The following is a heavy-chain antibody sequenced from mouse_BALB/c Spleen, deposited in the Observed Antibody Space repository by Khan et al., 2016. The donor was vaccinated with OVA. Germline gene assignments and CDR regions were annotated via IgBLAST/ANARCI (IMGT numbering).Heavy chain of an antibody. D-gene: IGHD1-1*01. J-gene: IGHJ2*01. CDR2: ILPGSGSS. CDR3: ARVNYGSRDYFDY. V-gene: IGHV1-9*01. Sequence: QVQLKQSGAELMKPGASVKISCKATGYTFSSYWLEWVKQRPGHGLKWIGEILPGSGSSNYNEKFKGKATFNADISSKTTYMQLSSLTSEDSAVYYCARVNYGSRDYFDYWGQGTTLTVSS. CDR1: GYTFSSYW.